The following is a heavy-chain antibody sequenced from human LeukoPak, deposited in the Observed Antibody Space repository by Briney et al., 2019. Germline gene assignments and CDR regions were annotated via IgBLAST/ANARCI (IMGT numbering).Heavy chain of an antibody. CDR3: ARDPGIAAPDLFDY. J-gene: IGHJ4*02. V-gene: IGHV1-2*02. CDR2: INPNSGGT. CDR1: GYTFTGYY. Sequence: ASVKVSCKASGYTFTGYYMHRVRQAPGQGLEWMGWINPNSGGTNYAQKFQGRVTMTRDTSISTAYMELSRLRSDDTAVYYCARDPGIAAPDLFDYWGQGTLVTVSS. D-gene: IGHD6-13*01.